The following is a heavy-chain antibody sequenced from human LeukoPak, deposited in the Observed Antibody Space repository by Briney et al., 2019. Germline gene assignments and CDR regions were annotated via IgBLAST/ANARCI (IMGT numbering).Heavy chain of an antibody. D-gene: IGHD3-10*01. CDR3: AKTRITMVRGEID. V-gene: IGHV3-23*01. Sequence: GGSLRLSCATSGFTFTSYDMSWVRQAPGKGLEWFSGISGIGSRTYYADSVEGRLTISRDNSKNTVYLQMNSLRAEDTAVYYCAKTRITMVRGEIDWGQGTLVTVSS. CDR1: GFTFTSYD. J-gene: IGHJ4*02. CDR2: ISGIGSRT.